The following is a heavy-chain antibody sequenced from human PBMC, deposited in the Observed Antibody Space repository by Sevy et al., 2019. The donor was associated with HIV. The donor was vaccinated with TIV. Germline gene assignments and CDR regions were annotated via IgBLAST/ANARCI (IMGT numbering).Heavy chain of an antibody. CDR1: GYTYTSYT. D-gene: IGHD2-15*01. J-gene: IGHJ4*02. CDR2: ISPFTGDT. Sequence: ASVKVSCKPSGYTYTSYTITWVRQVPGQGLEWVGRISPFTGDTDYARNLQGRVTMTTDTSSTTAYMELRSLRSDDTAVYYCARAYCSGGRCYSLAYWGLGTLVTVSS. V-gene: IGHV1-18*01. CDR3: ARAYCSGGRCYSLAY.